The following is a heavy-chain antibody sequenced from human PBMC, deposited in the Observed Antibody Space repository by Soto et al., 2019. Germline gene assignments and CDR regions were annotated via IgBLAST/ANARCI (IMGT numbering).Heavy chain of an antibody. CDR1: GGIFSTYA. CDR2: IIPIFGTP. J-gene: IGHJ4*02. V-gene: IGHV1-69*01. Sequence: QVQLVQSGAEVKKPGSSVKVSCKASGGIFSTYAISWLRQAPGQGLEWMGGIIPIFGTPNYALRFQGRVTITADESMSTAYMELSRLRSEDTAVYYCARDRDDYGSGNYYNRIDFWGQGTLVTVSS. D-gene: IGHD3-10*01. CDR3: ARDRDDYGSGNYYNRIDF.